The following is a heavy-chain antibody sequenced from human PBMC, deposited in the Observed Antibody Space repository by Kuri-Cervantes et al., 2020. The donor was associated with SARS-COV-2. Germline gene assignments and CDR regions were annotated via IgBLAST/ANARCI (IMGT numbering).Heavy chain of an antibody. D-gene: IGHD6-19*01. V-gene: IGHV3-9*01. CDR1: GFTFDDYA. CDR2: ISWNSGSI. J-gene: IGHJ4*02. CDR3: ARGPYSGGWDLDY. Sequence: SLKISCAASGFTFDDYAMHWVRQAPGKGLEWVSGISWNSGSIGYTDSVKGRFTISRDNAKNSLFLQMNSLRAEDTAVYYCARGPYSGGWDLDYWGQGTLVTVYS.